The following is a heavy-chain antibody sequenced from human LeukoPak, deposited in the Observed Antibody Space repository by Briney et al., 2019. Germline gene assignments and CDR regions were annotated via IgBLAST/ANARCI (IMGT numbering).Heavy chain of an antibody. J-gene: IGHJ3*02. Sequence: ASVKVSCKASGYTFTSYGISWVRQAPGQGLEWMGWISAYNGNTNYAQKLQGRVTMTTDTSTSTAYMELRSLRSDDTAVYYCAREGRGYSGYDRGFDAFDIWAKGQWSPSLQ. V-gene: IGHV1-18*01. CDR3: AREGRGYSGYDRGFDAFDI. CDR2: ISAYNGNT. D-gene: IGHD5-12*01. CDR1: GYTFTSYG.